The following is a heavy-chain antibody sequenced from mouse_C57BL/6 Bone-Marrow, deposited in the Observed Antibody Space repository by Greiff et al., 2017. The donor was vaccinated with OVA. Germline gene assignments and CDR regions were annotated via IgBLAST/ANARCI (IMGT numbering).Heavy chain of an antibody. V-gene: IGHV1-19*01. J-gene: IGHJ2*01. Sequence: VQLQQSGPVLVKPGASVKMSCKASGYTFTDYYMNWVKQSHGKSLEWIGVINPYNGGTSYNQKFKGKATLTVDKSSSTAYMELNSLTSEDSAVYYCASYSACLYYWGQGTTLTVSS. CDR2: INPYNGGT. CDR1: GYTFTDYY. D-gene: IGHD1-1*01. CDR3: ASYSACLYY.